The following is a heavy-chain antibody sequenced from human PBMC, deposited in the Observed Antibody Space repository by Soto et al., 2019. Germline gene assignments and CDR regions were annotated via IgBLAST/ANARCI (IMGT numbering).Heavy chain of an antibody. Sequence: SETLSLTCTVSGGSISSYYWSWIRQPPGKGLEWIGYIYYSGSTNYNPSLKSRVTISVDTSKNQFSLKLSSVTAADTAVYYCARLPPRMIAARPFYFDYWGQGTLVTVSS. V-gene: IGHV4-59*08. D-gene: IGHD6-6*01. CDR1: GGSISSYY. CDR2: IYYSGST. CDR3: ARLPPRMIAARPFYFDY. J-gene: IGHJ4*02.